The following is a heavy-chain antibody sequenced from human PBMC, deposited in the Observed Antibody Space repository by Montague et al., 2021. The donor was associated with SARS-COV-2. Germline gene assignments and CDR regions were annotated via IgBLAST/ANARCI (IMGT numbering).Heavy chain of an antibody. CDR2: IYPSGST. Sequence: TLSLTCTVSGDSITSDSYGWSWIRQPAGKGLEWIGHIYPSGSTNYNPSLRSRVTLSVDTSKKRFSLRLSSVSAAGTAMYYCARDWWGTGGILSGWGQGTLVTVSS. V-gene: IGHV4-61*09. CDR3: ARDWWGTGGILSG. CDR1: GDSITSDSYG. J-gene: IGHJ4*02. D-gene: IGHD2-8*02.